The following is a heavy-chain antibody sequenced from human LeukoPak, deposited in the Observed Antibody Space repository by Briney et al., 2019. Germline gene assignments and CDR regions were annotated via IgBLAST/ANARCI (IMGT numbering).Heavy chain of an antibody. CDR3: ARDHEQVVQLDAFDI. J-gene: IGHJ3*02. D-gene: IGHD1-1*01. V-gene: IGHV3-21*01. CDR1: GFTFSSYS. Sequence: GGSLRLSCAASGFTFSSYSMNWVRQAPGKGLEWVSSISSSSTYIYYADSVKGRFTISRDDAKNSLYLQMNSLRAEDTAVYYCARDHEQVVQLDAFDIWVQGTMVTVSS. CDR2: ISSSSTYI.